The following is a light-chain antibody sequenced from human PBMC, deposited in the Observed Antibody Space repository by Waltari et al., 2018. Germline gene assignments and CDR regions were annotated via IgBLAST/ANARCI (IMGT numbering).Light chain of an antibody. Sequence: EIVLTQSPGTLSLSPGERATLSCRASQSVSSYLTWYQQKPGQAPRLLIYDASNRATGIPARFSGSGSGTDFPLTISSLEPEDFAVYYCQQRSNWPPALTFGGGTKVEVK. V-gene: IGKV3-11*01. CDR3: QQRSNWPPALT. CDR2: DAS. CDR1: QSVSSY. J-gene: IGKJ4*01.